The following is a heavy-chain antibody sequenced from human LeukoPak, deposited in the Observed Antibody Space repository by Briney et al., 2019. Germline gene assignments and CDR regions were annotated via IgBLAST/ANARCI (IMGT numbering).Heavy chain of an antibody. CDR1: GFTFRSYG. CDR2: IQYDGSNK. J-gene: IGHJ4*02. CDR3: AKDSGVVAATPENYFDL. Sequence: GGSLSLFCAASGFTFRSYGMHWVRQAPGKGRECVAFIQYDGSNKYYTDSVKGRFTISRDNSRNTMYVQMNSLRPEDTAVYYCAKDSGVVAATPENYFDLWGQGTLVTVSS. V-gene: IGHV3-30*02. D-gene: IGHD2-15*01.